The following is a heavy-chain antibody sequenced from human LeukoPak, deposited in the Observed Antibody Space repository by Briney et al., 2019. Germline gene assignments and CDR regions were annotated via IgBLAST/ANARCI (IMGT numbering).Heavy chain of an antibody. CDR1: GFTFDDYA. V-gene: IGHV3-43D*03. CDR2: ISWDGGST. Sequence: GSLRLSCAASGFTFDDYAMHWVRQAPGKGLEWVSLISWDGGSTYYADSVKGRFTISRDNSKNTLYLQMNSLRAEDTAVYYCARDQQGIATYPHWGQGTLVTVSS. J-gene: IGHJ4*02. D-gene: IGHD2-15*01. CDR3: ARDQQGIATYPH.